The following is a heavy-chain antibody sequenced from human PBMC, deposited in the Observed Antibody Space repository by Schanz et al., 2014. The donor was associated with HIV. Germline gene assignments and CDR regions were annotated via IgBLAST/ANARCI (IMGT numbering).Heavy chain of an antibody. CDR2: INPNSGGT. V-gene: IGHV1-2*02. CDR3: ARSNYDILRARAYYYYYGLDV. CDR1: GYTFTGYY. Sequence: QVQLVQSGAEMKKPGASVRVSCKASGYTFTGYYMHWVRQAPGQGLEWMGWINPNSGGTNYAQKFRGRVTMTTDTSTTTASMELRSLRSDDTAVYFCARSNYDILRARAYYYYYGLDVWGQGTTVTVSS. J-gene: IGHJ6*02. D-gene: IGHD3-9*01.